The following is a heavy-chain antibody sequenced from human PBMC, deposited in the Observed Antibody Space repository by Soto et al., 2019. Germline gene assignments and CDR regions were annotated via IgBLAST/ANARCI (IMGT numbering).Heavy chain of an antibody. Sequence: GGSLRLSCAASGFPFSNAWMSWVRQAPGRGLEWVGRIKSTVDGGTTDYAAPVKGRFTISRDDSKNTVYLQMNSPKAEDTAGYHCVTGPGPYCAISPCPFYYYVLAFRGQGSTVTVS. J-gene: IGHJ6*02. CDR3: VTGPGPYCAISPCPFYYYVLAF. V-gene: IGHV3-15*01. CDR1: GFPFSNAW. CDR2: IKSTVDGGTT. D-gene: IGHD2-8*01.